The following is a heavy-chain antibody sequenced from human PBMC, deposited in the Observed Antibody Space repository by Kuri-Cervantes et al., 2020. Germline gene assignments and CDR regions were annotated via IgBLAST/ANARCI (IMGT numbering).Heavy chain of an antibody. D-gene: IGHD3-3*01. J-gene: IGHJ5*02. CDR1: GFTFSSYG. CDR2: ISYDGSNK. Sequence: GGSLRLSCAASGFTFSSYGMHWVRQAPGKGLEWVAVISYDGSNKYYADSVKGRFTISRDNSKNTLYLQMNSLRAEDTAVYYCARSAGIFRRENNWFDPWGQGTLVTDSS. CDR3: ARSAGIFRRENNWFDP. V-gene: IGHV3-30*03.